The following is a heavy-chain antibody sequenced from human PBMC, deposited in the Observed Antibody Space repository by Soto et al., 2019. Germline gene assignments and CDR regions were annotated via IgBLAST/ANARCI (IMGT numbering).Heavy chain of an antibody. CDR2: IYYSGST. D-gene: IGHD3-22*01. V-gene: IGHV4-31*03. Sequence: SETLSLTCTVSGGSISSGGYYWSWIRQHPGKGLEWIGYIYYSGSTYYNPSLKSRVTISVDTSKNQFSLKLSSVTAADTAVYYCARDRHYDSSGFYYYYYYGMDVWGQGTTVTVSS. CDR3: ARDRHYDSSGFYYYYYYGMDV. CDR1: GGSISSGGYY. J-gene: IGHJ6*02.